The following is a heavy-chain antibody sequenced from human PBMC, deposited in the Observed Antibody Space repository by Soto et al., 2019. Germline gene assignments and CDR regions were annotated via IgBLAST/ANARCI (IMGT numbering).Heavy chain of an antibody. V-gene: IGHV3-53*01. D-gene: IGHD3-3*01. CDR1: GFTVSSNY. CDR3: ARERGLGFWSGYLNYGMDV. CDR2: IYSGGST. Sequence: GESLKISCVASGFTVSSNYMSWVRQAPGKGLEWVSVIYSGGSTYYADSVKGRFTISRDNSKNTLYLQMNSLRAEDTAVYYCARERGLGFWSGYLNYGMDVWGQGTTVTVSS. J-gene: IGHJ6*02.